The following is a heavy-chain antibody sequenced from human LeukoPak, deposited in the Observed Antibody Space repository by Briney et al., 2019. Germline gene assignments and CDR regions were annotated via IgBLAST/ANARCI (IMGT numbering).Heavy chain of an antibody. CDR3: ARDFYASGSFDY. CDR1: GFTFSSYS. Sequence: PGGSLRLSCAASGFTFSSYSMNWVRQAPGKGLEWVSYISSSGSTIYYADSVKGRFTISRDNAKNSLYLQMNSLRAEDTAVYYCARDFYASGSFDYWGQGTLVTVSS. CDR2: ISSSGSTI. V-gene: IGHV3-48*04. J-gene: IGHJ4*02. D-gene: IGHD3-10*01.